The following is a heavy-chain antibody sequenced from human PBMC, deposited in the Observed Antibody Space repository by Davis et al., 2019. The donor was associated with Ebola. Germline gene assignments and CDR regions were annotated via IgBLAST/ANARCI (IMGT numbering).Heavy chain of an antibody. V-gene: IGHV3-53*04. CDR2: IYSGCST. CDR1: GFIFSNCA. D-gene: IGHD6-13*01. J-gene: IGHJ4*02. Sequence: GESLKISCAASGFIFSNCAMYWVRQAPGKGLEWVSVIYSGCSTYYADSVTGRFTISGHNSKNTLYLQMNSLRAEDTAVYYCARAMGYSSGWYYWGQGTLVTVSS. CDR3: ARAMGYSSGWYY.